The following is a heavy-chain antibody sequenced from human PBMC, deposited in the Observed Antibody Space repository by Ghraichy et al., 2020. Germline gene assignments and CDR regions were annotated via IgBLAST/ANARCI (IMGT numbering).Heavy chain of an antibody. CDR2: VSSSSTI. CDR3: ARDPGGGYSGYDGTPDY. J-gene: IGHJ4*02. D-gene: IGHD5-12*01. Sequence: GGSLRLSCAASGFTFSSYSMNWVRQAPGKGLEWVSYVSSSSTIYYADSVKGRFTISRDNAKNSLYLQMNSLRDEDTAVYYCARDPGGGYSGYDGTPDYWGQGTLVTVSS. CDR1: GFTFSSYS. V-gene: IGHV3-48*02.